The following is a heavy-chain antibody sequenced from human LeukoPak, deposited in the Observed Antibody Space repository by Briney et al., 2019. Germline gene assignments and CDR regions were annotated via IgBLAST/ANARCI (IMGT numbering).Heavy chain of an antibody. CDR3: ARRLCSGGSCSSFDY. Sequence: GGSLRLSCAASGFSFSNYLMSWVRQATVKGLEWVSTIRGNGGGTYYADSVKGRFTISRDNSKNTLYLQMNSLRAEDTALYYCARRLCSGGSCSSFDYWGQGTLVTVSS. V-gene: IGHV3-23*01. CDR1: GFSFSNYL. J-gene: IGHJ4*02. D-gene: IGHD2-15*01. CDR2: IRGNGGGT.